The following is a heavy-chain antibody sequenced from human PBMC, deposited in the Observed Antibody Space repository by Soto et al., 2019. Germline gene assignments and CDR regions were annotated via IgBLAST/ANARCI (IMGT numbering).Heavy chain of an antibody. CDR1: GGTFSSYA. CDR2: IIPIFGTA. Sequence: SVNGYCKTSGGTFSSYAIGWVRQDPGQGLEWMGGIIPIFGTANYAQKFQGRVTITADESTSTAYMELSSLRSEDTAVYYCARGGAGYYDILTGYYAADAFDIWGQGTMVTVSS. D-gene: IGHD3-9*01. V-gene: IGHV1-69*13. CDR3: ARGGAGYYDILTGYYAADAFDI. J-gene: IGHJ3*02.